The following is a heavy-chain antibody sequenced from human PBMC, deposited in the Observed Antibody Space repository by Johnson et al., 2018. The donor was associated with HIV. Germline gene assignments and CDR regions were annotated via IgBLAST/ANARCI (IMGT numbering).Heavy chain of an antibody. CDR2: ISYDGSNK. CDR1: GFTFSSYA. D-gene: IGHD2-21*02. CDR3: ARDAEEYCGGDCYL. V-gene: IGHV3-30-3*01. J-gene: IGHJ2*01. Sequence: QMQLVESGGGVVQPGRSLRLSCAASGFTFSSYAMHWVRQAPGKGLEWGAVISYDGSNKYYADSVKGRFTISRDNSKNTLYLQMNSLRDEDTAVYYCARDAEEYCGGDCYLWGLG.